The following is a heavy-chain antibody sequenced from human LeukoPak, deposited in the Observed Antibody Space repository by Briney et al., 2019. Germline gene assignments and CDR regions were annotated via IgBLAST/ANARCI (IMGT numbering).Heavy chain of an antibody. Sequence: PSETLSLTCTVSGGSIDSYYWNWIRQPAGKGLEWIGRIYTGGSTDYNPSLNSRVTMSLDTSKNHFSLKLNSVTAADTAVYYCARHPRHASGTYYNAHFHYWGQGTLVTVSS. CDR1: GGSIDSYY. V-gene: IGHV4-4*07. CDR3: ARHPRHASGTYYNAHFHY. J-gene: IGHJ4*02. D-gene: IGHD3-10*01. CDR2: IYTGGST.